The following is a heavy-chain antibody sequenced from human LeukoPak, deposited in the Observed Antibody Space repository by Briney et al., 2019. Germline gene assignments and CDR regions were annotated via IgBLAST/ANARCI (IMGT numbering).Heavy chain of an antibody. CDR2: IYSGGGT. Sequence: TGGSLRLSCAVSGFTVSSNYMRWVRQAPGKGLEWVSVIYSGGGTYYADSVKGRFTISRDNSQNTVYLQMNSLRVEDTAVYYCARSRGTFLSLHYWGQGTLVTVSS. D-gene: IGHD3-16*01. J-gene: IGHJ4*02. CDR3: ARSRGTFLSLHY. CDR1: GFTVSSNY. V-gene: IGHV3-66*01.